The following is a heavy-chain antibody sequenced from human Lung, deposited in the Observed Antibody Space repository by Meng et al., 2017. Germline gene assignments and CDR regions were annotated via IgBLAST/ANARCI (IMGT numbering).Heavy chain of an antibody. CDR3: ARDKPPNDV. CDR1: GFTFNTYA. V-gene: IGHV3-30*01. Sequence: QVELVEAGGGVVQPGGSLSFSCAASGFTFNTYAMHWVRQAPGKGLEWVSLMSFDGAQIYYSDSVRGRFTISRDNSKNTLYLQMNSLRAEDTAVYYCARDKPPNDVWGRGTLVTVSS. CDR2: MSFDGAQI. J-gene: IGHJ2*01.